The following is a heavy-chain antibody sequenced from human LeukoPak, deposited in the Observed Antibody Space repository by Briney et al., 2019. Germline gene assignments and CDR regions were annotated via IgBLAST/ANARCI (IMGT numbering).Heavy chain of an antibody. CDR2: VSGSGGST. CDR3: ARHRSSWLIDY. D-gene: IGHD6-6*01. J-gene: IGHJ4*02. V-gene: IGHV3-23*01. CDR1: GFTFDSYA. Sequence: GGSLRLSCAASGFTFDSYAMSWVRQAPWKGLEWVSGVSGSGGSTYYADSVRGRFTISRDNSKNTLYLQMNSLRAEDTAVYYCARHRSSWLIDYWGQGTLVTVSS.